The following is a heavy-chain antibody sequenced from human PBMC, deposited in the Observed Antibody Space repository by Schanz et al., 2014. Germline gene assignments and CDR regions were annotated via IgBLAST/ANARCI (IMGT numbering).Heavy chain of an antibody. J-gene: IGHJ4*02. CDR2: ISACNGNT. D-gene: IGHD3-9*01. CDR1: GYTFTSYG. Sequence: QVQLVQSGAEVKKPGASVKVSCKASGYTFTSYGISWVRQAPGQGLEWMGWISACNGNTKYPQKLQGRVTMTTDTTTDTASMKLRSLRSSDTCEDDCARDAADLYDIWAEEDYWGQGTLVTVSS. CDR3: ARDAADLYDIWAEEDY. V-gene: IGHV1-18*01.